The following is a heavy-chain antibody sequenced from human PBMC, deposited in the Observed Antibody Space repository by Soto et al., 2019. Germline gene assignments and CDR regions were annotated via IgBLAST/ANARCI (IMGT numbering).Heavy chain of an antibody. J-gene: IGHJ6*02. CDR1: GFTFSSFG. V-gene: IGHV3-30*03. D-gene: IGHD6-13*01. CDR3: ASNIGIAATGSFIEDYCGMDV. Sequence: QVQLVESGGGVVQPGRSLRLSCAASGFTFSSFGMHWVRQAPGKGLEWVAVISYDGSHKYYADSLKGRFTISRDNSKNTVSLQVNSLRPEDTAVYYCASNIGIAATGSFIEDYCGMDVWGQGTSVTVYS. CDR2: ISYDGSHK.